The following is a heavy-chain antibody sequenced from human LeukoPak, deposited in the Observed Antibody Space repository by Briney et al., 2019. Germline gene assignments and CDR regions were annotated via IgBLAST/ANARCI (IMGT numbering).Heavy chain of an antibody. CDR3: ARGDFYDGGGRNWFDP. CDR1: GDSMTSYY. D-gene: IGHD3-16*01. CDR2: IHTSGTT. Sequence: SETLSLTCTVSGDSMTSYYWSFIRQPAWKGLEWIGRIHTSGTTYYNPSLKSRLMMSVDTSKNQFSLRLTSVTAADTAVYYCARGDFYDGGGRNWFDPWGQGTLVIVSS. V-gene: IGHV4-4*07. J-gene: IGHJ5*02.